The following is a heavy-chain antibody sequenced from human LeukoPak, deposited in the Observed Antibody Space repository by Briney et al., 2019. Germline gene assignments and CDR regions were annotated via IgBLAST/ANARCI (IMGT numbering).Heavy chain of an antibody. Sequence: PGRSLRLSCAASGFTFSSYAMHWVRQAPGKGLEWVAVISYDGSNKYYADSVKGRFTISRDNSKNTLYLQMNSLRAEDTAVYYCARDPVSRSWYHHYYYGMDVWGQGTTVTVSS. J-gene: IGHJ6*02. CDR2: ISYDGSNK. CDR1: GFTFSSYA. CDR3: ARDPVSRSWYHHYYYGMDV. D-gene: IGHD6-13*01. V-gene: IGHV3-30*04.